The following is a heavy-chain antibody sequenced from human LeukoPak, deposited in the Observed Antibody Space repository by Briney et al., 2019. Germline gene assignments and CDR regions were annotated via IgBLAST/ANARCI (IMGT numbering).Heavy chain of an antibody. J-gene: IGHJ4*02. CDR2: ISWNSGSI. D-gene: IGHD2-15*01. CDR3: AKAAREVEWVVAATYPFDY. CDR1: GFTFDDYA. V-gene: IGHV3-9*01. Sequence: GGSLRLSCAASGFTFDDYAMHWVRHAPGKGLEWVSGISWNSGSIGYADSVKGQFTISRDNAKNSLYLQMNSLRAEDTALYYCAKAAREVEWVVAATYPFDYWGQGTLVTVSS.